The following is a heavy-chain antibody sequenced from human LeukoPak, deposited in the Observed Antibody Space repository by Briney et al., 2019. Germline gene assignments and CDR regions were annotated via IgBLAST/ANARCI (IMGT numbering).Heavy chain of an antibody. CDR3: ARGFYNWNDGDY. J-gene: IGHJ4*02. CDR2: ISAYNGNT. Sequence: ASVKVSCKASGYTFTSYGISWVRQAPGQGLEWMGWISAYNGNTNYAQKLQGRVTMTTDRSTSTAYMELRSQRSDDTAVYYCARGFYNWNDGDYWGQGTLVTVSS. V-gene: IGHV1-18*01. D-gene: IGHD1-20*01. CDR1: GYTFTSYG.